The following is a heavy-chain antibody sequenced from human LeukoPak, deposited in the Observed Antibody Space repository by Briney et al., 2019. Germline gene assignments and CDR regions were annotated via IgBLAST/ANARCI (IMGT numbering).Heavy chain of an antibody. CDR3: ASKTYYYDSSGYLDAFDI. Sequence: SETLSLTCTVSGGSISSSSYSWGWIRQPPGKGLEWIGSIYYSGSTYYNPSLKSRVTISVGTSKNQFSLKLSSVTAADTAVYYCASKTYYYDSSGYLDAFDIWGQGTMVTVSS. J-gene: IGHJ3*02. D-gene: IGHD3-22*01. CDR2: IYYSGST. CDR1: GGSISSSSYS. V-gene: IGHV4-39*07.